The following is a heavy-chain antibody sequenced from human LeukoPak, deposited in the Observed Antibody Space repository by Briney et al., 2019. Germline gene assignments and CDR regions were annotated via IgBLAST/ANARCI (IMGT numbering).Heavy chain of an antibody. CDR3: ARDAYSSGWYESY. CDR1: GFTFSSYS. D-gene: IGHD6-19*01. Sequence: GGSLRLSCAASGFTFSSYSKNWVRQAPGKGLEWVSSISSSSSYIYYADSVKGRFTISRDNAKNSLYLQMNSLRAEDTAVYYCARDAYSSGWYESYWGQGTLVTVSS. CDR2: ISSSSSYI. J-gene: IGHJ4*02. V-gene: IGHV3-21*01.